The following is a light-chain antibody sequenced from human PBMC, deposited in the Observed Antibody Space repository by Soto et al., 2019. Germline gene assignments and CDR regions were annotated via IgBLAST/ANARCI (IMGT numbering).Light chain of an antibody. J-gene: IGLJ2*01. Sequence: NFMLTQPHSVSGSPGKTVTISCTRSSGNIASSSVQWYQQRPGSPPTTIIYEDRQRPSGVPDRFSGSIDASSNSASLTISGLKTEDEADYYCQSYDTSNPVVFGGGTKLTVL. CDR1: SGNIASSS. V-gene: IGLV6-57*04. CDR2: EDR. CDR3: QSYDTSNPVV.